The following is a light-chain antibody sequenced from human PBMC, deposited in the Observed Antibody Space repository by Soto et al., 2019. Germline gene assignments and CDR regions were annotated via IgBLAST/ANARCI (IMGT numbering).Light chain of an antibody. CDR1: QSVSSSY. J-gene: IGKJ1*01. Sequence: EIVLTQSPGTLSLSPGERVTLSCRASQSVSSSYLAWYQQKPGQAPRLLIYGASSRATGIPDRFSGSGSGKDFTLSISRLEPEDFAVYYCQQYGSSPPTFGQGTKV. V-gene: IGKV3-20*01. CDR3: QQYGSSPPT. CDR2: GAS.